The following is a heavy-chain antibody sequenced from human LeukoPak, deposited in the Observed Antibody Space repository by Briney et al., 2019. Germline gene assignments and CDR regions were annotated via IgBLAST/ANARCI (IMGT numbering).Heavy chain of an antibody. CDR3: GYFDSSGFYYGRLRY. Sequence: GGSLRLSCAASGFHFSSHAMTWVRQTPTKGLEWVSSVTAGGGSIHYADSVKGRFTISRDNSKSTLFLQMNSLRAEDSAIYFCGYFDSSGFYYGRLRYWGQGTPVTVSS. V-gene: IGHV3-23*01. CDR1: GFHFSSHA. D-gene: IGHD3-22*01. J-gene: IGHJ4*02. CDR2: VTAGGGSI.